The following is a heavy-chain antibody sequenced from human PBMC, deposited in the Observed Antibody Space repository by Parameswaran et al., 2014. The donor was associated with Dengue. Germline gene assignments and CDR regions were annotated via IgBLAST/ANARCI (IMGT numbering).Heavy chain of an antibody. Sequence: SETLSLTCTVSGGSISSYYWSWIRQPPGKGLEWIGYIYYSGSTSYNPSLKSRVTISVDTSKNQFSLKLSSVTAADTAVYYCARVSGFYDFWSGYYRGSFDPWGQGTLVTVSS. CDR3: ARVSGFYDFWSGYYRGSFDP. V-gene: IGHV4-59*12. D-gene: IGHD3-3*01. CDR2: IYYSGST. J-gene: IGHJ5*02. CDR1: GGSISSYY.